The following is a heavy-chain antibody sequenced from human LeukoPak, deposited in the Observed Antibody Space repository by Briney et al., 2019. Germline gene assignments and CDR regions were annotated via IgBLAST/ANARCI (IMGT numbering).Heavy chain of an antibody. CDR3: TTGQYGSGSYWNY. V-gene: IGHV3-23*01. Sequence: PGGSLRLSCVASGFTFSSYAMSWVRQAPGKGLEWVSSISGSGGSTYYADSVRARFTISRDKSKNTLYLPMNSLKTEDTAVYYCTTGQYGSGSYWNYWGQGTLVTVSS. J-gene: IGHJ4*02. CDR2: ISGSGGST. CDR1: GFTFSSYA. D-gene: IGHD3-10*01.